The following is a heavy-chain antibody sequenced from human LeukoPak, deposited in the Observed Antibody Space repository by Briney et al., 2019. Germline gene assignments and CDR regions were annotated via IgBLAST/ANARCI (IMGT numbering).Heavy chain of an antibody. CDR2: ISSSSSYI. Sequence: PGGSLRLSCAASGFTFSSYSMNWVRQAPGKGLEWVSSISSSSSYIYYADSVKGRFTISRDNAKNSLYLQMNSLRAEDTAVYYCASGASTTSGLGDYWGQGTLVTVAS. CDR3: ASGASTTSGLGDY. V-gene: IGHV3-21*01. J-gene: IGHJ4*02. D-gene: IGHD6-6*01. CDR1: GFTFSSYS.